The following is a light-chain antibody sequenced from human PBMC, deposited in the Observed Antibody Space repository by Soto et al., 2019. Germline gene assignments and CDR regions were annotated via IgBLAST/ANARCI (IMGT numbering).Light chain of an antibody. V-gene: IGKV3-20*01. CDR1: QSVSSSY. Sequence: DIVLTQSPGTLSLSPGERATLSCRASQSVSSSYLAWYQQQPGQAPRLLIYGASSRATGIPDRFSGSGSGTDFTLTISRLEPEDFAVYYCQQYGSSPTTFGQGTKVDIK. CDR3: QQYGSSPTT. CDR2: GAS. J-gene: IGKJ1*01.